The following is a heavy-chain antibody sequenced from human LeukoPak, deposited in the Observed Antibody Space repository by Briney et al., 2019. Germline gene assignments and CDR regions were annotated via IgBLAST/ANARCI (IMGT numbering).Heavy chain of an antibody. V-gene: IGHV3-64*01. CDR3: ARTTYTSPDY. CDR2: ISSNGAGT. CDR1: GFTISTYA. Sequence: PGGSLRLSCAASGFTISTYAMHWVRQAPGKGLEFVSGISSNGAGTYYANSVKGRFTISRDISKNTLYLQVGSLRAEDMAVYYCARTTYTSPDYWGQGTLVTVSS. J-gene: IGHJ4*02. D-gene: IGHD1-14*01.